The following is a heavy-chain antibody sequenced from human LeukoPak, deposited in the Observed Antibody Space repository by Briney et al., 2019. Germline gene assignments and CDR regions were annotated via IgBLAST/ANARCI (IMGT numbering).Heavy chain of an antibody. D-gene: IGHD4-23*01. CDR2: ISWDGGST. V-gene: IGHV3-43D*03. CDR3: AKDPVGYGGNYFDY. J-gene: IGHJ4*02. Sequence: GGSLRLSCAASGFTFDEYAMHWVRQAPGKGLEWVSLISWDGGSTNYADSVKGRFTIFRDNRKNSLYLQMNSLRAEDTALYYCAKDPVGYGGNYFDYWGQGTLVTVSS. CDR1: GFTFDEYA.